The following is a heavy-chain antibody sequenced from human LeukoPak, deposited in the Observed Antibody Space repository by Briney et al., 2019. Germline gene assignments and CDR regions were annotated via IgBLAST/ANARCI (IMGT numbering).Heavy chain of an antibody. J-gene: IGHJ4*02. CDR1: GHSFTNYW. V-gene: IGHV5-51*02. CDR3: ARLTSQVRGVIIGFDY. Sequence: GGSLKISCKASGHSFTNYWSGWVGQMPGKGLRWLEIIYPVDSDTRYSPSFQGQVTISADKSISTAYLQWSSLKASDSAMYYCARLTSQVRGVIIGFDYWGQGTLVTVSS. CDR2: IYPVDSDT. D-gene: IGHD3-10*01.